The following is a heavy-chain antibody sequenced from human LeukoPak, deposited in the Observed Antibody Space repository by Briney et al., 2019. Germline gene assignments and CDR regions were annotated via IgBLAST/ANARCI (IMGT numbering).Heavy chain of an antibody. CDR2: INHSGST. D-gene: IGHD4/OR15-4a*01. V-gene: IGHV4-34*01. J-gene: IGHJ4*02. CDR3: ARSAVLFDY. CDR1: GGSFSGYY. Sequence: SETLSLTCAVYGGSFSGYYWSWIRQPPGKGLEWIGEINHSGSTNYNPSLKSRVTISVDTSKNQFSLKLSSVTAADTAVYYCARSAVLFDYWGRGTLVTVSS.